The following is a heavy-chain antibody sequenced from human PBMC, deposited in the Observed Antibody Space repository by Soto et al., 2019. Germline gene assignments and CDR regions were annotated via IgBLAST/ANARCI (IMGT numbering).Heavy chain of an antibody. CDR1: GGSVSSGRNY. D-gene: IGHD2-21*02. V-gene: IGHV4-61*01. CDR3: ARGSHCGGDCYSGYYYYYGMDV. J-gene: IGHJ6*02. CDR2: MYYSGST. Sequence: ASETLSLTCTVSGGSVSSGRNYWNWIRQPPGKGLEWLGYMYYSGSTNYNPSLKSRVTISVDTSKNQFSLKLTSVTAADTAVYYCARGSHCGGDCYSGYYYYYGMDVWGQGTTVTVSS.